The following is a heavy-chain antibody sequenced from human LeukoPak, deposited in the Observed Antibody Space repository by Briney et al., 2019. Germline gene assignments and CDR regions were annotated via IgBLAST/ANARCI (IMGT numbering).Heavy chain of an antibody. CDR3: AKYGSGKAFDY. CDR2: ISVNGGST. Sequence: PGGSLRLSCAASGFTFNTYAMSWGRQAPGKGLEWVSGISVNGGSTYYADSVKGRFTISRDNSKNTLYLELNSLRAEDTAIYYCAKYGSGKAFDYWGQGTLVAVSS. CDR1: GFTFNTYA. J-gene: IGHJ4*02. D-gene: IGHD6-19*01. V-gene: IGHV3-23*01.